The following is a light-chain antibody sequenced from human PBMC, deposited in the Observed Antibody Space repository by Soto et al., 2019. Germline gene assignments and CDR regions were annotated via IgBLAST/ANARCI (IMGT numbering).Light chain of an antibody. CDR3: QQYYSTPDT. J-gene: IGKJ2*01. CDR1: QSVLYSSNNQNY. V-gene: IGKV4-1*01. Sequence: DIVMTQSPASLAVSLGERATINCKSSQSVLYSSNNQNYLAWYQQKPGQPPKLLIYLASTRESGVPDRFSGSGSGTDFTLTISSLQAEDVAVYYCQQYYSTPDTFGQGTKLEIK. CDR2: LAS.